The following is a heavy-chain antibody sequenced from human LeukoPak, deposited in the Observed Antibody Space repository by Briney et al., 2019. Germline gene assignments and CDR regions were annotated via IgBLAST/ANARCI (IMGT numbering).Heavy chain of an antibody. J-gene: IGHJ4*02. Sequence: ASVKVSCKASGGTFSSYAISWVRQAPGQGLEWMGRIIPILGIANYAQKFQGRVTITADKSTSTAYMELSSLRSEDTAVYYCASSSPPGYSSGWSDYWGQGTLVTVSS. CDR3: ASSSPPGYSSGWSDY. D-gene: IGHD6-19*01. CDR1: GGTFSSYA. CDR2: IIPILGIA. V-gene: IGHV1-69*04.